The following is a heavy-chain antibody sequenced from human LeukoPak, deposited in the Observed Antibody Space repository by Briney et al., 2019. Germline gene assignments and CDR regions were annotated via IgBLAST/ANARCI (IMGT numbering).Heavy chain of an antibody. V-gene: IGHV1-18*01. CDR3: ARDLCSTSCYYHGY. Sequence: GASVKVSCKASGGTFTSYGISWVRQAPGQGLEWMGWISAYNGNTNYAQKLQGRVTMTTDTSTSTAYMELRSLRSDDTAVYYCARDLCSTSCYYHGYWGQGTLVTVSS. CDR2: ISAYNGNT. D-gene: IGHD2-2*01. CDR1: GGTFTSYG. J-gene: IGHJ4*02.